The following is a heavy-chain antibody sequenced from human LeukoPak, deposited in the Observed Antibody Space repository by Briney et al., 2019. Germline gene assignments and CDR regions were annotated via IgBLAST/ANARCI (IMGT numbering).Heavy chain of an antibody. CDR2: ISYDGSNK. D-gene: IGHD6-6*01. V-gene: IGHV3-30-3*01. Sequence: GGSLRLSCAASGFTFSSYAMHWVRQAPGKGLEWVAVISYDGSNKYYADSVKGRFTIPRDNSKNTLYLQMNSLRAEDTAVYYCARDSLYSSSSWFDPWGQGTLVTVSS. J-gene: IGHJ5*02. CDR1: GFTFSSYA. CDR3: ARDSLYSSSSWFDP.